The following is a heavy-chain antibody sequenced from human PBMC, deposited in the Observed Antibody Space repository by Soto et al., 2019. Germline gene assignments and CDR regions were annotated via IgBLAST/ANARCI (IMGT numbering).Heavy chain of an antibody. Sequence: SETLSLTCAVSGGSISSSSYYWGWIRQPPGKGLEWIGSIYYSGSTYYTPSLQSRVAISVDTSKNQFSLKLNSVTAADTAVYYWARRGFNLQTFNRALKPHCFDNGGQGTGVTVPS. CDR2: IYYSGST. CDR1: GGSISSSSYY. V-gene: IGHV4-39*01. D-gene: IGHD1-20*01. J-gene: IGHJ4*02. CDR3: ARRGFNLQTFNRALKPHCFDN.